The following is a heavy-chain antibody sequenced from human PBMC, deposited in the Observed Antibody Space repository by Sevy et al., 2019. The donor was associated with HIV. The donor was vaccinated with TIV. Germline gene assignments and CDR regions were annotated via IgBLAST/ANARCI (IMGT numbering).Heavy chain of an antibody. CDR3: ARRSAGSYFDS. V-gene: IGHV4-38-2*01. J-gene: IGHJ4*01. D-gene: IGHD6-6*01. CDR1: GDSIRMGYY. CDR2: VSHSGSA. Sequence: SETLSLTCVVSGDSIRMGYYWAWIRQPPGKGPEWAGTVSHSGSAYYNPSLKSRLTISVDTSKNQFSLNLTSVTAADRAVYYCARRSAGSYFDSWGHGALVTVSS.